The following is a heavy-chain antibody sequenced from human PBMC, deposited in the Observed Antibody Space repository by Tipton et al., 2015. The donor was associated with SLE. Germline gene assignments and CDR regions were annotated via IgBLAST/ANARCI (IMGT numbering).Heavy chain of an antibody. CDR1: GYTFTTYG. Sequence: QSGAEVKKPGASVKVSCKASGYTFTTYGISWVRQAPGQGLEWMRWISAYNGNTNYAQKLQGRVTMTTDTSTNTAYRELRSLRADDTAVYYCARAVACTLFCDYWGQGTLATVSS. D-gene: IGHD6-19*01. V-gene: IGHV1-18*01. CDR3: ARAVACTLFCDY. CDR2: ISAYNGNT. J-gene: IGHJ4*02.